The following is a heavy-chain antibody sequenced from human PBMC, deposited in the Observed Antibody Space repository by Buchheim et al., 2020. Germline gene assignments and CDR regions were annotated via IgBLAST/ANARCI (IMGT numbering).Heavy chain of an antibody. J-gene: IGHJ4*02. CDR2: IFADGKT. CDR3: AALTLQYTNGWSYSDS. V-gene: IGHV3-66*02. Sequence: EVQVAESGGGLVQPGGSLRLSCAASRFAVSTKYMIWVRQAPGKGLEWLSVIFADGKTYYADSVKGRFTISRDSSKNTLYLQMNSLRPEDTAIYYCAALTLQYTNGWSYSDSWGQGTL. D-gene: IGHD6-19*01. CDR1: RFAVSTKY.